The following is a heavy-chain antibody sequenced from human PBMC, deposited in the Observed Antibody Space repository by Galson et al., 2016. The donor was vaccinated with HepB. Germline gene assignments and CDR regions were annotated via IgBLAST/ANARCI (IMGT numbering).Heavy chain of an antibody. D-gene: IGHD3-3*01. CDR2: IYWDDDK. J-gene: IGHJ4*02. CDR1: GFSLSTSEVG. V-gene: IGHV2-5*02. CDR3: AHARPGWAYYDFWSGLIYFDY. Sequence: PALVKPTQTLTLTCSFSGFSLSTSEVGVGWIRQPPGKALEWLALIYWDDDKFYSPSLKSRLTITKDTSKNQVVLTISNVDPVGTATYYCAHARPGWAYYDFWSGLIYFDYWGQGTLVTVSS.